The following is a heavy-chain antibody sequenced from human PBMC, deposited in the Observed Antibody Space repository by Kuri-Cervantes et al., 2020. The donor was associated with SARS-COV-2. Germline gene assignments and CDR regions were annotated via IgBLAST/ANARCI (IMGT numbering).Heavy chain of an antibody. V-gene: IGHV4-38-2*01. CDR3: ARGLGVAADAFDI. Sequence: ESLKISCAVSGYSISSGYYWGWIRQPPGKGLEWIGGIYHSGSTYYNPSLKSRVTISVDTSKNQFSLKLSSVTAADTAVYYCARGLGVAADAFDIWGQGTMVTVSS. CDR2: IYHSGST. CDR1: GYSISSGYY. D-gene: IGHD3-16*01. J-gene: IGHJ3*02.